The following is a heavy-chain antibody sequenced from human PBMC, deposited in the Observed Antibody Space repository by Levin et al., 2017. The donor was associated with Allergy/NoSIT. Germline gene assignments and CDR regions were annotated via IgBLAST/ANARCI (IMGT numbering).Heavy chain of an antibody. V-gene: IGHV3-7*01. Sequence: HPGESLKISCAASGFVFSSSWMSWVRQAPGKGLEWVANIKQDGSETSYVDSVKGRFTVSRDNAKNSLYLEMNSLRVEDTAVYYCAKGGVIRRGQGTLVTVSS. CDR3: AKGGVIR. CDR1: GFVFSSSW. J-gene: IGHJ4*02. CDR2: IKQDGSET. D-gene: IGHD3-10*01.